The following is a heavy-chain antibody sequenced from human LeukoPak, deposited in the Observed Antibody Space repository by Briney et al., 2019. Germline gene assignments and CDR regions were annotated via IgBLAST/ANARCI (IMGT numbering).Heavy chain of an antibody. Sequence: GGSLRLSCAASGFTFSSYGMHWVRQAPGKGLEWVVFIRYDGSNKYYADSVKGRFTISRDNSKNTLYLQMNSLRAEDTAVYYCAKAEGFGELLIDYWGQGTLVTVSS. CDR3: AKAEGFGELLIDY. D-gene: IGHD3-10*01. V-gene: IGHV3-30*02. CDR1: GFTFSSYG. CDR2: IRYDGSNK. J-gene: IGHJ4*02.